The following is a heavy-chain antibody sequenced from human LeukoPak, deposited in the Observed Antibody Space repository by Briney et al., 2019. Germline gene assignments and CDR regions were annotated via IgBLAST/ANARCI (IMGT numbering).Heavy chain of an antibody. V-gene: IGHV3-43*02. CDR2: IIGDGGST. D-gene: IGHD2-15*01. Sequence: QTGGSLRLSCTASGFTFDDYAMHWVRQAPGKGLEWVSLIIGDGGSTYYADSVKGRFTISRDNSKNSLYLQMHSLRTEDTALYYCAKGRLGYCRGASCYSTDFWGQGTLVTVSS. CDR3: AKGRLGYCRGASCYSTDF. J-gene: IGHJ4*02. CDR1: GFTFDDYA.